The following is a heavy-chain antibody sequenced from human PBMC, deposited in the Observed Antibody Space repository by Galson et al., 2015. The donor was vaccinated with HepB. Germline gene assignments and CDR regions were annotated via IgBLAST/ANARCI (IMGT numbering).Heavy chain of an antibody. CDR1: GFTFSSYS. CDR3: ARDRGSGF. J-gene: IGHJ4*02. D-gene: IGHD3-10*01. V-gene: IGHV3-48*01. Sequence: LRLSCAASGFTFSSYSMNWVRQAPGKGLEWVSYISSSSSTIYYADSVRGRFTISRDNAKNSLYLQMNSLRAEDTAVYYCARDRGSGFWGQGTLVTVSS. CDR2: ISSSSSTI.